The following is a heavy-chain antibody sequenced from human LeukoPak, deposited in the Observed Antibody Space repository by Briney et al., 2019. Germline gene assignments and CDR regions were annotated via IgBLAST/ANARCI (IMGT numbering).Heavy chain of an antibody. Sequence: PSETLSLTCAVYGGSFSGYYWSWIRQPPGKGLEWIGDINHSGSTNYNPSLKSRVTISVDTSKNQFSLKLSSVTAADTAVYYCARVAVIVGATFDAFDIWGQGIMVTVSS. CDR3: ARVAVIVGATFDAFDI. CDR2: INHSGST. V-gene: IGHV4-34*01. J-gene: IGHJ3*02. CDR1: GGSFSGYY. D-gene: IGHD1-26*01.